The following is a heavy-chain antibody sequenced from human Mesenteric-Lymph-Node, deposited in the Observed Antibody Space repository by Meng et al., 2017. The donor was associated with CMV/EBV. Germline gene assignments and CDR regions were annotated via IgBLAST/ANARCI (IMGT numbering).Heavy chain of an antibody. Sequence: ASVQVSCKASGYTFTSYYMHWVRQAPGQGLEWMGIINPSGGSTSYAQKYQGRVTMTRDTYTSTVYMELSSLRSEDTAVYYCAIRYNWNDGEPNYYFDYWGQGTLVTVSS. V-gene: IGHV1-46*01. D-gene: IGHD1-1*01. CDR1: GYTFTSYY. CDR2: INPSGGST. CDR3: AIRYNWNDGEPNYYFDY. J-gene: IGHJ4*02.